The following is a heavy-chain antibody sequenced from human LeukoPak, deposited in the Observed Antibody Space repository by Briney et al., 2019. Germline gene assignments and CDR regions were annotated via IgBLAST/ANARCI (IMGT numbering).Heavy chain of an antibody. CDR2: INHSGST. CDR1: GGSFSGYY. D-gene: IGHD5-12*01. V-gene: IGHV4-34*01. J-gene: IGHJ4*02. CDR3: ARDGYSGNDGL. Sequence: SETLSLTCAVYGGSFSGYYWSWIRQPPGKGLEWIGEINHSGSTYYNPSLKSRVTISVDTSKNQFSLKLSSVTAADTAVYYCARDGYSGNDGLWGQGTLVTVSS.